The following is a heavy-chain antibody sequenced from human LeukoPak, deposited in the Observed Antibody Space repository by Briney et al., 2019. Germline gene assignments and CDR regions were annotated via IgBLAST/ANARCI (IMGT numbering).Heavy chain of an antibody. V-gene: IGHV3-21*01. CDR2: ISSSSSYI. D-gene: IGHD3-10*01. CDR3: ARGSPDYYYMDV. J-gene: IGHJ6*03. Sequence: GGSLRLSCAASGFTFSSYSMNWVRQPPGKGLEWVSSISSSSSYIYYADSVKGRFTISRDNAKNSLYLQINSLRAEDTAVYYCARGSPDYYYMDVWGKGTTVTVSS. CDR1: GFTFSSYS.